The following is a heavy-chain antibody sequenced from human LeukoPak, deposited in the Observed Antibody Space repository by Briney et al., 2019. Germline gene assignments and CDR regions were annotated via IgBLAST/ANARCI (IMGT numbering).Heavy chain of an antibody. CDR3: ARDRTLYSSGWYNY. D-gene: IGHD6-19*01. Sequence: GGSLRLSCAASGFTFSDYYMTWIRQAPGKGLEWVSYISSSGSTIHYADSVKSRFTISRDNAKNSLYLQMNSLRAEDTAVYYCARDRTLYSSGWYNYWGQGTLVTVSS. V-gene: IGHV3-11*01. CDR2: ISSSGSTI. J-gene: IGHJ4*02. CDR1: GFTFSDYY.